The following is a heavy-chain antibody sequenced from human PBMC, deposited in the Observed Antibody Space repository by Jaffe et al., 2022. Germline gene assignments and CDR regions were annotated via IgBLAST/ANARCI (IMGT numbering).Heavy chain of an antibody. J-gene: IGHJ3*02. V-gene: IGHV4-61*02. Sequence: QVQLQESGPGLVKPSQTLSLTCTVSGGSISSGSYYWSWIRQPAGKGLEWIGRIYTSGSTNYNPSLKSRVTISVDTSKNQFSLKLSSVTAADTAVYYCARSVSSSWYDLYAFDIWGQGTMVTVSS. D-gene: IGHD6-13*01. CDR1: GGSISSGSYY. CDR3: ARSVSSSWYDLYAFDI. CDR2: IYTSGST.